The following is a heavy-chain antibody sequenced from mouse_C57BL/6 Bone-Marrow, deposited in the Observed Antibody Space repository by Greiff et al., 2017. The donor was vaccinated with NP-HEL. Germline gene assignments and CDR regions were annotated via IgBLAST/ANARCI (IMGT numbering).Heavy chain of an antibody. CDR2: ISDGCIYT. J-gene: IGHJ2*01. Sequence: EVHLVESGGGLVKPGGSLKLSCAASGFTFSSYAMSWVRQTPEKRLEWVATISDGCIYTYYPDNVKGRFTISRDNAKNNLYLQMSHLKSEDTAMYYCARLIYSDYWGQGTTLTVSS. CDR3: ARLIYSDY. CDR1: GFTFSSYA. V-gene: IGHV5-4*01.